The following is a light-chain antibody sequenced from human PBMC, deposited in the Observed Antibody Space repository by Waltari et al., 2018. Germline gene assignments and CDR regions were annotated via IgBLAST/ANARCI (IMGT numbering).Light chain of an antibody. J-gene: IGLJ2*01. CDR1: SGDVGRYNY. V-gene: IGLV2-14*01. Sequence: QSALTQHASVSGSPGQSITITCTGTSGDVGRYNYVSWFQQHPGKAPKLMIYDVTKRPSGISDRFSGSKSGNTASLTISGLQADDEADYYCSSYTSDTTLIFGGGTELTVL. CDR3: SSYTSDTTLI. CDR2: DVT.